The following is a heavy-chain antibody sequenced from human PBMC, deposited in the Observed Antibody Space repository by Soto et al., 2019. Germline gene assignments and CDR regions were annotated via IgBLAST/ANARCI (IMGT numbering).Heavy chain of an antibody. CDR1: GGSISSSSYY. CDR3: ARHTDDYGDFDY. J-gene: IGHJ4*02. Sequence: SETLSLTCTVSGGSISSSSYYWGWIRQPPGKGLEWIGSIYYSGSTYYNPSLKSRVTISVDTSKNQFSLKLSSVTAADAAVYYCARHTDDYGDFDYWGQGTLVTVSS. CDR2: IYYSGST. D-gene: IGHD4-17*01. V-gene: IGHV4-39*01.